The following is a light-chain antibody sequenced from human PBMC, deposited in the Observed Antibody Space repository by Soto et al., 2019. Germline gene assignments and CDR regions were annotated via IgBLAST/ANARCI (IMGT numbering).Light chain of an antibody. J-gene: IGKJ1*01. CDR2: AAS. CDR1: QDISNY. Sequence: DIQMTQSPSSLSASVGDRVTITCRASQDISNYLAWYQQKPGKVPKVLIYAASTLQSGVPSRFGGGGSATDFSLTINSLQPAGVEIYYGHNYHSGPKTFGQGTEVEIE. CDR3: HNYHSGPKT. V-gene: IGKV1-27*01.